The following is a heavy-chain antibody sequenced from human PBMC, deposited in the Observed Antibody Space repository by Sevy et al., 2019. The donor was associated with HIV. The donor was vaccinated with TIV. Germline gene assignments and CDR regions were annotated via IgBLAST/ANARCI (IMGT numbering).Heavy chain of an antibody. CDR2: IIPIFGTA. J-gene: IGHJ5*02. V-gene: IGHV1-69*13. D-gene: IGHD3-3*01. CDR3: ARVCREDYDFWSGYYCSGWFDP. Sequence: ASVKVSCKASGGTFSSYAINWVRQAPGQGLEWMGGIIPIFGTANYAQKFQGRVTITADESTSTAYMELSRLRSEDTAVYHCARVCREDYDFWSGYYCSGWFDPWGQGTLVTVSS. CDR1: GGTFSSYA.